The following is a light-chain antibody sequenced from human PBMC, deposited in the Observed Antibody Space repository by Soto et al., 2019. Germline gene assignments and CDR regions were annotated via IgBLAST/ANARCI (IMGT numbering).Light chain of an antibody. CDR2: GAS. V-gene: IGKV3-20*01. J-gene: IGKJ5*01. CDR1: QSVSSSY. CDR3: QQYGSSPIT. Sequence: EIVLTQSPGTLSLSPGERATLSCRASQSVSSSYLAWYQQKPGQAPRLLIFGASRRATGTPDRYSGSGSGTEFTLTISRLQPEDFAVYYCQQYGSSPITFGQGTRLEIK.